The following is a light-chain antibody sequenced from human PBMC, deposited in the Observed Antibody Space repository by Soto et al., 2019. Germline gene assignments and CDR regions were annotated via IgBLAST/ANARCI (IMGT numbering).Light chain of an antibody. Sequence: QAVVTQEHSLTVSPGGTVTLTCASSTGAVTSGYYPNWFQQKPGQAPRALIYSTSNNHSWTTARFSGSLLGGKAALTLSGVQPEDEAEYYCLLYYGGARVFGTGTQLTFL. CDR1: TGAVTSGYY. J-gene: IGLJ6*01. CDR2: STS. CDR3: LLYYGGARV. V-gene: IGLV7-43*01.